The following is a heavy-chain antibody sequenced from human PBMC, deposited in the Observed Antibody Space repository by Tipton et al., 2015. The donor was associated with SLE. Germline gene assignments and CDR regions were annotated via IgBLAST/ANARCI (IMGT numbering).Heavy chain of an antibody. CDR1: GFTFSSYV. V-gene: IGHV3-23*01. Sequence: GSLRLSCAASGFTFSSYVMSWVRQGPGKGLEWVSSISGSGDTAYYTDSVKGRFTISRDNSRNTLYLQMNSLRAEDTAVYYCAKVVYGDYDYFDYWGQGTLVTVSS. J-gene: IGHJ4*02. D-gene: IGHD4-17*01. CDR2: ISGSGDTA. CDR3: AKVVYGDYDYFDY.